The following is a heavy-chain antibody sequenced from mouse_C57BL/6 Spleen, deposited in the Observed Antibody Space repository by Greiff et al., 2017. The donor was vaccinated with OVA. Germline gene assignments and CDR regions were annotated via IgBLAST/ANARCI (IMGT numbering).Heavy chain of an antibody. D-gene: IGHD1-1*01. CDR3: ARERDYYGSSGGFAY. CDR1: GYAFSSSW. V-gene: IGHV1-82*01. J-gene: IGHJ3*01. CDR2: IYPGDGDT. Sequence: QVQLQQSGPELVKPGASVKISCKASGYAFSSSWMNWVKQRPGKGLEWIGRIYPGDGDTNYNGKFKGKATLTADKSSSTAYMQLSSLTSEDSAVYFCARERDYYGSSGGFAYWGQGTLVTVSA.